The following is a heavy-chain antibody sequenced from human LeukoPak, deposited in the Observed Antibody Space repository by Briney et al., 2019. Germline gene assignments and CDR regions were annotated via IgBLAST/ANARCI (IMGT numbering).Heavy chain of an antibody. CDR1: GYTFTGYY. V-gene: IGHV1-2*02. D-gene: IGHD3-10*01. CDR3: ARDEVLLWFGDRRAWFDP. J-gene: IGHJ5*02. CDR2: INPNSGGT. Sequence: ASVEVSCKASGYTFTGYYMHWVRQAPGQGLEWMGWINPNSGGTNYAQKFQGRVTMTRDTSISTAYMELSRLRSDDTAVYYCARDEVLLWFGDRRAWFDPWGQGTLVTVSS.